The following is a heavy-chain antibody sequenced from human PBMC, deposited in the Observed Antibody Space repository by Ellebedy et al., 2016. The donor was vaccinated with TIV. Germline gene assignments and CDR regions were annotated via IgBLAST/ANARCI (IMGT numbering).Heavy chain of an antibody. Sequence: ASVKVSCKASGYTFTAYYTHWVRQAPGQGLEWMGWINPDSGSTNYAQKFQGWVTMTRDASISTAYMELTNLKPDDTAVYYCARREWSDAFDIWGQGTMVTVSS. CDR1: GYTFTAYY. D-gene: IGHD3-3*01. CDR2: INPDSGST. V-gene: IGHV1-2*04. CDR3: ARREWSDAFDI. J-gene: IGHJ3*02.